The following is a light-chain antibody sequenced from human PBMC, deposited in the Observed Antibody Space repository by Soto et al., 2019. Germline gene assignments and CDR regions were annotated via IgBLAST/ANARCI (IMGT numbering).Light chain of an antibody. V-gene: IGKV1-6*01. J-gene: IGKJ1*01. CDR2: AAS. CDR3: LQDYNYPRT. Sequence: QMTQSPSSLSASVGDRVTITCRASQSISSSLNWYQQKPGKAPELLIYAASSLQSGVPSRFSGSGSGTDFTLTISSLQPEDFATYYCLQDYNYPRTFGQGTKVDI. CDR1: QSISSS.